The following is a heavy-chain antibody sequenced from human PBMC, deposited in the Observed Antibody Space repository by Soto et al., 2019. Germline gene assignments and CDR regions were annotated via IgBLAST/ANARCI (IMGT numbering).Heavy chain of an antibody. Sequence: QGQLVQSGPEVKKPGASVKVSCKTSGYTFSRYGISWVRQAPGQGLEWMGWISGYNGATNYAQKVQGRVTMTIDTSTYTAYMELRSLTSDDTAIYYCAKNGQPPYYYYGMDVWGQGTTVTVSS. CDR2: ISGYNGAT. J-gene: IGHJ6*02. D-gene: IGHD2-8*01. CDR3: AKNGQPPYYYYGMDV. V-gene: IGHV1-18*01. CDR1: GYTFSRYG.